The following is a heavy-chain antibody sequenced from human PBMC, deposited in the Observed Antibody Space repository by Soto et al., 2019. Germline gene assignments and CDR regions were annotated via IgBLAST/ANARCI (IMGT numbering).Heavy chain of an antibody. CDR1: GGSISSSSYY. V-gene: IGHV4-39*01. CDR3: ARFPPPDYDDFWSGYDY. D-gene: IGHD3-3*01. Sequence: SETLSLTCTVSGGSISSSSYYWGWIRQPPGKGLEWIGSIYYSGSTYNNPSLKSRVTISVDTSKNQFSLKLSSVTAADTAVYYCARFPPPDYDDFWSGYDYWGQGTLVTVSS. J-gene: IGHJ4*02. CDR2: IYYSGST.